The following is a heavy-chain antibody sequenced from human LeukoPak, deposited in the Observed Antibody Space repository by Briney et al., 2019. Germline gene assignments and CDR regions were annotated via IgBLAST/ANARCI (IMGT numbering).Heavy chain of an antibody. Sequence: SETLSLTCTVPGGSISTSNYYWGWIRQPPGKGLEWIGTIFYTGSTYYNPSLKSRVTISVDTSKNQFSLKLSSVTAADTAVYYCARDRVDGVFDYWGQGTLVTVSS. CDR1: GGSISTSNYY. D-gene: IGHD5-12*01. V-gene: IGHV4-39*07. J-gene: IGHJ4*02. CDR3: ARDRVDGVFDY. CDR2: IFYTGST.